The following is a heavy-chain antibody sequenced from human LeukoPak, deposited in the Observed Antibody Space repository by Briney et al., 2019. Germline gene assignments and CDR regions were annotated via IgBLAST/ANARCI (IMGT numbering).Heavy chain of an antibody. D-gene: IGHD3-16*01. J-gene: IGHJ4*02. V-gene: IGHV1-46*01. CDR3: ARERRAWGEDF. CDR2: INPNGGST. CDR1: GYTFTNYY. Sequence: ASVKVSCKASGYTFTNYYIHWVRQAPGQRLEWVGLINPNGGSTGYAQKFQGRVTVTTDTSTSTVCMELNSLGSEDTAVYYCARERRAWGEDFWGQGALVTVSS.